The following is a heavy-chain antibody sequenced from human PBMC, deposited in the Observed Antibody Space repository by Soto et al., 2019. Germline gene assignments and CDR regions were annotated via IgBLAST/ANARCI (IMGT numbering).Heavy chain of an antibody. V-gene: IGHV4-59*01. D-gene: IGHD6-19*01. CDR3: ARVGAVAGHDAFDI. CDR1: GGSISSYY. J-gene: IGHJ3*02. CDR2: IYYSGST. Sequence: SETLSLTCTVSGGSISSYYWSWIRQPPGKGLEWIGYIYYSGSTNYNPSLKSRVTISVDTSKNQFSLKLSSVTAADTAVYYCARVGAVAGHDAFDIWGQGTMVTVSS.